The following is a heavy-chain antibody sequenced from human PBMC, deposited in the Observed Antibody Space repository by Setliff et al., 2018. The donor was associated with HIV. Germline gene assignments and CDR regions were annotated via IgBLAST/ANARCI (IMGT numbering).Heavy chain of an antibody. CDR2: IIPIFGTA. V-gene: IGHV1-69*13. D-gene: IGHD1-26*01. CDR3: ARGGEGMALYPDY. J-gene: IGHJ4*02. CDR1: GGTFSIFS. Sequence: GASVKVSCKTSGGTFSIFSITWVRQAPGQGLEWMGGIIPIFGTAHYAQKFQGRVTITADESTSTAYMELSSLRSEDTAVYYCARGGEGMALYPDYWGQGTLVTVSS.